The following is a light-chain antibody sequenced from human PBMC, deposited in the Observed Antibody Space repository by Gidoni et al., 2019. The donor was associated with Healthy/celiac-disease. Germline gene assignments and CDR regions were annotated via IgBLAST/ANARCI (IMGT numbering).Light chain of an antibody. Sequence: EIVMTQSPATLSVSPGERATLACRASQSVSSNLAWYQQKPGQAPRRLIYGASTRATGIPARFSGSGSGTEFTLTISSLQSEDFAFYYCQQYNNWPMYTFGQGTKLEIK. V-gene: IGKV3-15*01. CDR3: QQYNNWPMYT. CDR2: GAS. CDR1: QSVSSN. J-gene: IGKJ2*01.